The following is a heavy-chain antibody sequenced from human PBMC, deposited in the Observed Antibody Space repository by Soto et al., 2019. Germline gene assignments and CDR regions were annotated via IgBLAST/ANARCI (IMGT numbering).Heavy chain of an antibody. CDR1: GSPFTSYG. J-gene: IGHJ4*02. CDR2: ISAYNGNT. CDR3: AREMVVAATLLADY. D-gene: IGHD2-15*01. V-gene: IGHV1-18*01. Sequence: GASVKVSIKASGSPFTSYGISGVRQAPGQGLEWMGWISAYNGNTNYAQKLQGRVTMTTDTSTSTAYMELRSLRSDDTAVYYCAREMVVAATLLADYWGQGTLVTVS.